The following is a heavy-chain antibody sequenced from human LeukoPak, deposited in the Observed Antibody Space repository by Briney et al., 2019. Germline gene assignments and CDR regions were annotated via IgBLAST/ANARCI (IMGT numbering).Heavy chain of an antibody. CDR3: ARSFLDYDILTGYFDYYYYGMDV. J-gene: IGHJ6*02. Sequence: SETLSLTCTVSGGSISSYYWTWIRQPPGKGLEWIGYIYSSGSTNYNPSLKSRVTISVDTSKNQFSLKLSSVTAADTAVYYCARSFLDYDILTGYFDYYYYGMDVWGQGTTVTVSS. V-gene: IGHV4-59*01. D-gene: IGHD3-9*01. CDR1: GGSISSYY. CDR2: IYSSGST.